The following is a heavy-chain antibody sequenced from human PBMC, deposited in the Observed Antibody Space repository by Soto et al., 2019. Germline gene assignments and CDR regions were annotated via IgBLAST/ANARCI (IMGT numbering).Heavy chain of an antibody. D-gene: IGHD3-22*01. CDR3: ARVFGCDSSGYYSVIFDY. CDR2: ISSSSKTI. V-gene: IGHV3-48*02. Sequence: EVQLVESGGGLVQPGGSLRLSCAASGFTFSSYTMNWVRQAPGKGLEWLSYISSSSKTIYYADSVKGRFTISRDNAKNSLYLQMNSLRDEDTALYYCARVFGCDSSGYYSVIFDYWGQGTLVIVSS. J-gene: IGHJ4*02. CDR1: GFTFSSYT.